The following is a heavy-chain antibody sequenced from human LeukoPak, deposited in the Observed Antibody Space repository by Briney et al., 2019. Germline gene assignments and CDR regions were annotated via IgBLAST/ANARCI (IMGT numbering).Heavy chain of an antibody. D-gene: IGHD6-19*01. J-gene: IGHJ6*02. Sequence: ASVKVSCKASGYTFTGYYMHWVRQAPGQGLEWMGWMNPNSGNTGYAQKFQGRVTMTRNTSISTAYMELSSLRSEDTAVYYCARCSPGWFGYYYYGMDVWGQGTTVTVSS. V-gene: IGHV1-8*02. CDR1: GYTFTGYY. CDR3: ARCSPGWFGYYYYGMDV. CDR2: MNPNSGNT.